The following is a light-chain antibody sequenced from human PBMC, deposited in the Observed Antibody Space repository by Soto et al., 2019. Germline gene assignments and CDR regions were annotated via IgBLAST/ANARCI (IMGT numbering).Light chain of an antibody. Sequence: VVTQSPSASASLGASVKLTCTLSSGHSNYAIAWHQQQSEKGPRYLMKLNSDGSYSKGDGIPDRFSGSSSGAERYLTISSLQSEDEADYYCQTWGSGIVVFGGGTKVTVL. CDR3: QTWGSGIVV. J-gene: IGLJ2*01. CDR2: LNSDGSY. V-gene: IGLV4-69*01. CDR1: SGHSNYA.